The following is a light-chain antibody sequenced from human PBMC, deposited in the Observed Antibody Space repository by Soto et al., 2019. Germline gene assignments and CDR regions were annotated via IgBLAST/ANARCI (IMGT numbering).Light chain of an antibody. V-gene: IGKV3-15*01. CDR3: QQYNNWPQT. Sequence: EIVMTQSQATLSVSPGERATLSCRASPSVSSNLAWYQQKPGQAPRLRIYGASTRAAGIPGRFSGSGSGTDFTLTISSPQSEDVAVSYCQQYNNWPQTFGHGTKVEIK. CDR2: GAS. J-gene: IGKJ1*01. CDR1: PSVSSN.